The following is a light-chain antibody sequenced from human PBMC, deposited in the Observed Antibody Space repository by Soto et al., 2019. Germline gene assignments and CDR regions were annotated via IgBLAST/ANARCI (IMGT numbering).Light chain of an antibody. CDR2: AAS. CDR3: QQTYSDIS. Sequence: ASRVTESPSSLASSPGDTGTLTCRESQGISNYLAWYQPKPVKAPKLLIYAASTLDAGVPSRFSGSGSGTESTLTIRSLQPDDFATYYCQQTYSDISFGGGTKVDI. V-gene: IGKV1-8*01. J-gene: IGKJ4*01. CDR1: QGISNY.